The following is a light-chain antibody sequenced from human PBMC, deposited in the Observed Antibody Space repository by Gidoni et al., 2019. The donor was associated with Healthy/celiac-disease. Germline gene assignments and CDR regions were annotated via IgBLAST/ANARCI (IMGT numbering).Light chain of an antibody. J-gene: IGKJ2*01. CDR2: AAS. CDR1: QSISSY. Sequence: DIQMTQSPSSLSASVGDRVTITCRASQSISSYLNWYQQKPGKAPKLLIYAASSLQSGVPSRSSGSGSGTDFTLTISSLQPEDFATYYCQQRYSTPRTFGQGTKLEIK. CDR3: QQRYSTPRT. V-gene: IGKV1-39*01.